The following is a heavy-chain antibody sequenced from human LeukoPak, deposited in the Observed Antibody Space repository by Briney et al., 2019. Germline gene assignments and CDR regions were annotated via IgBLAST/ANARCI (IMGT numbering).Heavy chain of an antibody. J-gene: IGHJ4*02. CDR2: INPSGGST. CDR1: GYIFTNYY. V-gene: IGHV1-46*01. Sequence: ASVKVSCKASGYIFTNYYMHWVRQAPGQGLEWMGIINPSGGSTNYAQKFQGRVTMTSDTSISTAYMELSRLRSDDTAIYYCARDRGSSWFADYWGQGSLVTVSS. D-gene: IGHD6-13*01. CDR3: ARDRGSSWFADY.